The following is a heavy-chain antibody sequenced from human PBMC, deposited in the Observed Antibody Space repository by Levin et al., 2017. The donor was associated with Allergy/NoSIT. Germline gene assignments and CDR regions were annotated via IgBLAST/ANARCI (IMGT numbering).Heavy chain of an antibody. J-gene: IGHJ4*02. D-gene: IGHD1-26*01. CDR1: GFTFSIYS. V-gene: IGHV3-48*01. CDR3: ARDSGFDS. Sequence: GGSLRLSCAASGFTFSIYSMNWVRQAPGKGLEWVSYITSSSSTIYYADSVKGRFTISRDDAKNSLYLQMNSLRAEDTAVYYCARDSGFDSWGQGTLVTVSS. CDR2: ITSSSSTI.